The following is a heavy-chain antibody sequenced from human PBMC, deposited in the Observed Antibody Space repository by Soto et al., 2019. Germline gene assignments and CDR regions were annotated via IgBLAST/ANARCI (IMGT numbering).Heavy chain of an antibody. Sequence: GGSLRLPCAASGFTVSSNYMSWVRQAPGKGLEWVSVIYSGGSTYYADSVKGRFTISRDNSKNTLYLQMNSLRAEDTAVYYCARDFSYYYDSSGSSDAFDIWGQGTMVTVSS. CDR2: IYSGGST. CDR3: ARDFSYYYDSSGSSDAFDI. V-gene: IGHV3-53*01. J-gene: IGHJ3*02. CDR1: GFTVSSNY. D-gene: IGHD3-22*01.